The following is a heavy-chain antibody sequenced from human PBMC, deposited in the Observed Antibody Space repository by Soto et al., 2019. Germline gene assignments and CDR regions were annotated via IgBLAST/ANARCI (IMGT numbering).Heavy chain of an antibody. Sequence: QVQLQESGPGLVKPSGTLSLTCAVSGGSISSSNWWSWVRQPPGKGLEWIREIYHRGSTNYNPSLKRRATISVDKSKDQFSRKLSAVNAADTAVYYWAGGGDGYNFGYWGQGTLVTVSA. CDR1: GGSISSSNW. CDR3: AGGGDGYNFGY. D-gene: IGHD3-16*01. J-gene: IGHJ4*02. V-gene: IGHV4-4*02. CDR2: IYHRGST.